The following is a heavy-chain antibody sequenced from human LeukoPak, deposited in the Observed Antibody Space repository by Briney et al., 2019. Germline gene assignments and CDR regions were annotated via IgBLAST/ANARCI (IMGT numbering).Heavy chain of an antibody. J-gene: IGHJ5*02. Sequence: SETLSLTCTVSGGSISSYYWSWTRQPPGKGLEWIGSIYYSGSTYYNPSLKSRVTISVDTSKNQFSLKLSSVTAADTAVYYCARVPYYYGSGRRGAWGQGTLVTVSS. V-gene: IGHV4-59*12. CDR1: GGSISSYY. CDR2: IYYSGST. D-gene: IGHD3-10*01. CDR3: ARVPYYYGSGRRGA.